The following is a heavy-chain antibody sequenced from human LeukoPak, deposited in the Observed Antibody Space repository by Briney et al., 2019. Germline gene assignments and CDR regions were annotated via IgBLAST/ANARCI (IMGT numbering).Heavy chain of an antibody. Sequence: SQTLPLTCALSGDSVSSNSAAWHWLRQSPSRGLKWLGRTYYRSKWYKDYAVSVNSRITINADTSENQVSLQLNSVTPEDTAVYYCATEGSLGTLRYWSQGTLVTVSS. CDR2: TYYRSKWYK. D-gene: IGHD1-26*01. CDR3: ATEGSLGTLRY. V-gene: IGHV6-1*01. CDR1: GDSVSSNSAA. J-gene: IGHJ4*02.